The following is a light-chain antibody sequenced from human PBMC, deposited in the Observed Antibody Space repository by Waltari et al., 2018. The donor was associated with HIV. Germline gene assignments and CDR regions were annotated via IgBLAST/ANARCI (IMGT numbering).Light chain of an antibody. CDR3: HVRDSRSDHRV. J-gene: IGLJ3*02. V-gene: IGLV3-21*02. CDR2: GND. Sequence: SYVMTQSPSVSVALGQTAGITCGGDNLGSKTATWYQQKPGQAPLLVFYGNDNRPSGIPDRFSGSNSGNTATLTISGAEAEDEADYYCHVRDSRSDHRVFGGGTKLTVV. CDR1: NLGSKT.